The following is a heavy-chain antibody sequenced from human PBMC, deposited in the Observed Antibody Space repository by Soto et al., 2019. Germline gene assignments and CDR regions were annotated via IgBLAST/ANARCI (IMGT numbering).Heavy chain of an antibody. D-gene: IGHD6-6*01. CDR2: IYPGDSDT. CDR3: ARTRSFTLGFYYDGMDV. CDR1: GYSFASYW. J-gene: IGHJ6*02. Sequence: GESLKISCQGSGYSFASYWIGWVRQMPGKDLEWMGIIYPGDSDTRYGPSFQGQVTISADKSPRTAYLQWTSLKASDTALYYCARTRSFTLGFYYDGMDVWGQGTTVTVSS. V-gene: IGHV5-51*01.